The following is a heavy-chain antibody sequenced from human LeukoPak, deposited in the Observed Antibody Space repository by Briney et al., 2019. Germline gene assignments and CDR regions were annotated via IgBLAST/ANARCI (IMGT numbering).Heavy chain of an antibody. J-gene: IGHJ3*02. CDR1: GFTFSSYG. CDR3: AREGIVGATTSAFDI. Sequence: GSLRLSCAASGFTFSSYGMHWVRQAPGKGLVWVSRINSDGSSTSYADSVKGRFTISRDNAKNTLYLQMNSLRAEDTAVYYCAREGIVGATTSAFDIWGQGTMVTVSS. D-gene: IGHD1-26*01. V-gene: IGHV3-74*01. CDR2: INSDGSST.